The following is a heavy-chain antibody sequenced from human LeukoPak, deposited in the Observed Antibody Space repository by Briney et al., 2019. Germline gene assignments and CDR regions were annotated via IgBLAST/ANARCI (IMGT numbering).Heavy chain of an antibody. D-gene: IGHD3-22*01. Sequence: GGSLRHSCAASGFTFSDYYMSWIRQAPGKGLEWVSYISSSGSTIYYADSVKGRFTISRDNAKNSLYLQMNSLRAEDTAVYYCARDYYDSSGYLDYWGQGTLVTVSS. V-gene: IGHV3-11*01. CDR3: ARDYYDSSGYLDY. J-gene: IGHJ4*02. CDR2: ISSSGSTI. CDR1: GFTFSDYY.